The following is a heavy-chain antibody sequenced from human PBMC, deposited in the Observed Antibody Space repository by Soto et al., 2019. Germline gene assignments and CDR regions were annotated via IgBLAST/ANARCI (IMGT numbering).Heavy chain of an antibody. Sequence: GGSLRLSCAASGFTFSSYAMSRVRQAPGKGLEWVSAISGSGGSTYYADSVKGRFTISRDNSKNTLYLQMNSLRAEDTAVYYCAIGGYSSGYWYYYYGMDVWGQGTTVTVSS. D-gene: IGHD3-22*01. CDR3: AIGGYSSGYWYYYYGMDV. CDR2: ISGSGGST. CDR1: GFTFSSYA. J-gene: IGHJ6*02. V-gene: IGHV3-23*01.